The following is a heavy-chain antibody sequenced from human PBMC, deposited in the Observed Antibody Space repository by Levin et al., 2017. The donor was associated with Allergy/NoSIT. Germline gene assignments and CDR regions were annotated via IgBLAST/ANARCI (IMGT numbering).Heavy chain of an antibody. CDR1: GGSIHNGTYY. V-gene: IGHV4-61*02. D-gene: IGHD6-19*01. J-gene: IGHJ5*02. CDR2: VYARGST. Sequence: SETLSLTCTVSGGSIHNGTYYWSWIRQPAGKGLEWIGRVYARGSTNYNPSLKSRVTMSIDTSKNLVSLKMNSVTAADTAIYYCASGQWLTPRGFWFDPWGQGTLVTVSS. CDR3: ASGQWLTPRGFWFDP.